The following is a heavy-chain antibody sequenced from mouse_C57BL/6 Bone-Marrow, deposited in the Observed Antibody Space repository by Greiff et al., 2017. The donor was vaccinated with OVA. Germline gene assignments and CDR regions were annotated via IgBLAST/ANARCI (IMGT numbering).Heavy chain of an antibody. J-gene: IGHJ2*01. V-gene: IGHV5-6*01. D-gene: IGHD6-1*01. Sequence: VQLKESGGDLVKPGGSLKLSCAASGFTFSSYGMSWVRQTPDKRLEWVATISSGGSYTYYPDSVKGRFTISRDNAKNTLYLQMSSLKSEDTAMYYCARHRADYCDYWGQGTTLTVSS. CDR2: ISSGGSYT. CDR1: GFTFSSYG. CDR3: ARHRADYCDY.